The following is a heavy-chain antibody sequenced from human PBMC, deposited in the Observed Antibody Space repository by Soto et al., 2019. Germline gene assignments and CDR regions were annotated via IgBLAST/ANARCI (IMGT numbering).Heavy chain of an antibody. Sequence: QVQLVESGGGVVQPGRSLRLSCAASGFTFSSYGMHWVRQAPGKGLEWVAVISYDGSNKYYADSVKVRFTISRDNSKNTLYLQMNSLRAEDTAVYYCAKDLAAMAYWGQGTLVTVSS. J-gene: IGHJ4*02. V-gene: IGHV3-30*18. CDR2: ISYDGSNK. CDR3: AKDLAAMAY. CDR1: GFTFSSYG. D-gene: IGHD5-18*01.